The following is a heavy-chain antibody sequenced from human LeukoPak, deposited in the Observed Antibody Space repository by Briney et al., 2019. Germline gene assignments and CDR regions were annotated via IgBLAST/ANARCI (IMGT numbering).Heavy chain of an antibody. D-gene: IGHD2-2*01. J-gene: IGHJ4*02. V-gene: IGHV3-48*03. Sequence: GGSLRLSCAASGFTFSSYEMNWVRQAPGKGLEWFSSISSSGSTKYYADSVKGRFTISRDNAKNSLYLQMNSLRADDTAVYYCARGRAADQLLWYFDYWGQGTLVTVSS. CDR1: GFTFSSYE. CDR3: ARGRAADQLLWYFDY. CDR2: ISSSGSTK.